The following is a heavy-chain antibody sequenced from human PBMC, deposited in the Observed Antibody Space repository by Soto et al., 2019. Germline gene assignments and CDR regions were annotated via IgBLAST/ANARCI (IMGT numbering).Heavy chain of an antibody. CDR1: GFSLTTRPVG. D-gene: IGHD6-13*01. Sequence: SGPTLVNPTQTLTLTCTFPGFSLTTRPVGVGWIRQPPGKALEWLALIYWDDDKRYSPSLKSRLTITKDTSKNQVVLTMTNMDPVDTATYYCAHRRSGTDYYYYYGMDVWGQGTTVTVSS. V-gene: IGHV2-5*02. CDR2: IYWDDDK. CDR3: AHRRSGTDYYYYYGMDV. J-gene: IGHJ6*02.